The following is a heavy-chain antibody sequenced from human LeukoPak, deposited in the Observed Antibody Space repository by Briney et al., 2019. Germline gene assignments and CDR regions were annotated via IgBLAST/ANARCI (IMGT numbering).Heavy chain of an antibody. CDR3: VKARGAMTTRWYFDY. V-gene: IGHV3-64D*06. CDR1: GFTFSNYD. D-gene: IGHD3-10*01. CDR2: ISNNGGST. J-gene: IGHJ4*02. Sequence: PGGSLRLSCSASGFTFSNYDMYWVRQAPGKGLEYVSAISNNGGSTYYADSVKGRFTISRDNSNNTLYFQMSSLRGEDTAVYYCVKARGAMTTRWYFDYWGQGTLVTVSS.